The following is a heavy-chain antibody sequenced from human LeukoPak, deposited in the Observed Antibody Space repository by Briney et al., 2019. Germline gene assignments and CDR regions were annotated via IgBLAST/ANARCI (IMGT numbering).Heavy chain of an antibody. Sequence: PSETLSLTCTVSGDSISSYYWSWIRQPAGKGLEWIGRIYTSGSTNYNPSLKSRVTMSVDTSKNQFSLKLSSVTAADTAVYYCARHRMTTGTISDFDYWGQGTLVTVSS. CDR1: GDSISSYY. CDR2: IYTSGST. D-gene: IGHD4-11*01. V-gene: IGHV4-4*07. J-gene: IGHJ4*02. CDR3: ARHRMTTGTISDFDY.